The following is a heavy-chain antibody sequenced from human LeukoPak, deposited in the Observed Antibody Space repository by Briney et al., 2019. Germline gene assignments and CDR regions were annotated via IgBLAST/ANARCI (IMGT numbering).Heavy chain of an antibody. CDR1: GGSISSYY. D-gene: IGHD3-3*01. CDR2: IYYSGST. Sequence: SETLSLTCTVSGGSISSYYWSWIRQPPGKGLEWIGYIYYSGSTNYNPSLKSRATISVDTSKNQFSLKLSSVTAADTAVYYCARVADFWSGYYDYWGQGTLVTVSS. CDR3: ARVADFWSGYYDY. V-gene: IGHV4-59*01. J-gene: IGHJ4*02.